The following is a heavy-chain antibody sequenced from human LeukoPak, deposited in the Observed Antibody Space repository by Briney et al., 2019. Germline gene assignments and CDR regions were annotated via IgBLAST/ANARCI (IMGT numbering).Heavy chain of an antibody. CDR2: IYYSGST. CDR3: ARDLRYDSSGYYPNYYYYMDV. V-gene: IGHV4-39*07. Sequence: PSETLSLTCTVSGGSISSSSYYWGWIRQPPGKGLEWIGSIYYSGSTYYNPSLKSRVTISVDTSKNQFSLKLSSVTAADTAVYYCARDLRYDSSGYYPNYYYYMDVWGKGTTVTVSS. D-gene: IGHD3-22*01. J-gene: IGHJ6*03. CDR1: GGSISSSSYY.